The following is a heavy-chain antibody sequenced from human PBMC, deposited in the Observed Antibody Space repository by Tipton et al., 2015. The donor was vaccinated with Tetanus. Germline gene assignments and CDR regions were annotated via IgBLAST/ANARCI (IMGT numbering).Heavy chain of an antibody. D-gene: IGHD3-3*01. CDR1: GDSMTKYY. CDR2: IFHSGST. CDR3: ARSHVFRLTLFGEEIPRSGRFDP. V-gene: IGHV4-59*01. Sequence: TLSLTCTVSGDSMTKYYWSWIRQPPGKGLEWISYIFHSGSTNYNPSLQSRATISLDTAKNHFSLRLSSVTAADTAVYYCARSHVFRLTLFGEEIPRSGRFDPWGQGTLVTVSS. J-gene: IGHJ5*02.